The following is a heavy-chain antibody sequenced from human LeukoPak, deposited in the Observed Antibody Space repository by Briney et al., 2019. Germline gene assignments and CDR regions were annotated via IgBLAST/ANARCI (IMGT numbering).Heavy chain of an antibody. J-gene: IGHJ4*02. D-gene: IGHD6-19*01. Sequence: SETLSLTCTVSGGSISSYYWSWIRQPPGKGLEWIGYIYYSGSTNYNPSLKSRVTISVDTSKNQFSLKLSSVTAADTAVYYCAGGGYSSGWYAYWGQGTLVTVSS. CDR3: AGGGYSSGWYAY. V-gene: IGHV4-59*08. CDR1: GGSISSYY. CDR2: IYYSGST.